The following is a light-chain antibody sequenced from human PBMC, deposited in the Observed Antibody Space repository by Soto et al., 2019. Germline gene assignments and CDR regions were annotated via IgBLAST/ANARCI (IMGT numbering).Light chain of an antibody. CDR3: QLYDSALFT. CDR2: GAS. V-gene: IGKV3-20*01. J-gene: IGKJ3*01. Sequence: EVVLTQSPGTLSLSPGERATLSCRASQSVSSSDLAWHQQKIGQAPRLLIYGASSRATGIPDRFSGSGSGTDFTLTISRLEPEDFAVYYCQLYDSALFTFGPGTKVDIK. CDR1: QSVSSSD.